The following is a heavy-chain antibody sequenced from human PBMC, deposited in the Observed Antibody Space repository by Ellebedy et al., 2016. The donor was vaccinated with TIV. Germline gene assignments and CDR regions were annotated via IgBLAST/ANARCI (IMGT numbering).Heavy chain of an antibody. CDR2: ISSSSSYI. V-gene: IGHV3-21*01. Sequence: GGSLRLXXAASGFTFSSYSMNWVRQAPGKGLEWVSSISSSSSYIYYADSVKGRFTISRDNAKNSLYLQMNSLRAEDTAVYYCARTVVPAAIYYYYMDVWGKGTTVTVSS. CDR3: ARTVVPAAIYYYYMDV. CDR1: GFTFSSYS. D-gene: IGHD2-2*01. J-gene: IGHJ6*03.